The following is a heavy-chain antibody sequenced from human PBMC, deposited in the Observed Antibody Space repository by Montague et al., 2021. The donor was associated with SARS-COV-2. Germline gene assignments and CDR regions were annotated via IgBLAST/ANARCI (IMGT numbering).Heavy chain of an antibody. J-gene: IGHJ3*02. CDR1: GGSFSGYY. V-gene: IGHV4-34*01. CDR2: INYSGST. D-gene: IGHD1-14*01. CDR3: ARDTGISGAFDI. Sequence: SETLSLTCAVYGGSFSGYYWSWIRQPPGKGLEWIGEINYSGSTNYNPSLKSRVTISVDTSKNKFSLKMSSVTAADTAVYYCARDTGISGAFDIWGQGTMVTVSS.